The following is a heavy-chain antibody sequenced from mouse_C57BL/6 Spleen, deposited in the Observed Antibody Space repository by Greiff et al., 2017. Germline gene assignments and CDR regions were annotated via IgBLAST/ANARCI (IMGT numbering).Heavy chain of an antibody. V-gene: IGHV1-61*01. J-gene: IGHJ2*01. CDR3: ARGLGYYDGYYFY. Sequence: VQLQQPGAELVRPGSSVKLSCKASGYTFTSYWMDWVKQRPGQGLEWIGNIYPSDSETHYNQKFKDKATWTVDKSSSTAYMQLSSLTSEDSAVYYCARGLGYYDGYYFYWGQGTTLTVSS. D-gene: IGHD2-3*01. CDR2: IYPSDSET. CDR1: GYTFTSYW.